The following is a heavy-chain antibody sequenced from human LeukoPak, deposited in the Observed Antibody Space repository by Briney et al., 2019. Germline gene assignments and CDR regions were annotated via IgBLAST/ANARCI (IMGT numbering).Heavy chain of an antibody. CDR1: GGTFSSYG. CDR2: IIPIFATA. D-gene: IGHD1-26*01. Sequence: GASVKVSCKPSGGTFSSYGISWVRQAPGQGLEWMGGIIPIFATANYAQKFQGRVSITADESTSTAYMDLSSLRSEDTAVYYCARDSSGSYYSRHWGYYFDYWGQGTLVTVSS. J-gene: IGHJ4*02. V-gene: IGHV1-69*13. CDR3: ARDSSGSYYSRHWGYYFDY.